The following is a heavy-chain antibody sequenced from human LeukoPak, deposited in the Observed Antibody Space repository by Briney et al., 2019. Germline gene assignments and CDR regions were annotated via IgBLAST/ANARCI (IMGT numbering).Heavy chain of an antibody. CDR1: GFTDSSNY. CDR2: IYSDDNT. Sequence: GGSLRLSCAASGFTDSSNYMSWVRQAPGKGLEWVSVIYSDDNTHYADSVKGRFTVSRDNSKNTLYLQMNSLRGEDTAVYYCARIDYWGQGTLVTVSS. V-gene: IGHV3-66*02. CDR3: ARIDY. J-gene: IGHJ4*02.